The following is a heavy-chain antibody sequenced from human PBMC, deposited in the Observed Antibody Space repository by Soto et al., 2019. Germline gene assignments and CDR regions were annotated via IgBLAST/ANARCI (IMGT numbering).Heavy chain of an antibody. CDR3: AKDRAYNWGTNGYYYYYYYMEV. CDR2: ISYDGSNK. Sequence: GGSLRLSCAASGFTFSSYGMHWVRQAPGKGLEWVAVISYDGSNKYYADSVKGRFTISRDNSKNTLYLQMNSLRAEDTAVYYCAKDRAYNWGTNGYYYYYYYMEVWGKGTTVTVSS. J-gene: IGHJ6*03. CDR1: GFTFSSYG. D-gene: IGHD1-1*01. V-gene: IGHV3-30*18.